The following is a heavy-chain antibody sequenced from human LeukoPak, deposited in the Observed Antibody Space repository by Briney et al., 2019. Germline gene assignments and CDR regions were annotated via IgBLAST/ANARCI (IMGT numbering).Heavy chain of an antibody. J-gene: IGHJ4*02. CDR3: TTFIVVVPAAPGGRDY. V-gene: IGHV3-15*01. Sequence: GGSLRLSCAASGLTFSNAWMSWVRQAPGKGLEWVGRIKSKTDGGTTDYAAPVKGRFTISRDDSKNTLYLQMNSLKTEDTAVYYCTTFIVVVPAAPGGRDYWGQGTLVTVS. CDR1: GLTFSNAW. D-gene: IGHD2-2*01. CDR2: IKSKTDGGTT.